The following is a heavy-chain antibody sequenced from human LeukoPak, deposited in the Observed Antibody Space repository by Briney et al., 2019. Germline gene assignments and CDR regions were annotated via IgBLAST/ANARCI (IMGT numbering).Heavy chain of an antibody. CDR1: GYTFTSYG. Sequence: ASVKVSCKASGYTFTSYGISWVRQAPGQGLEWMGWISAYSGNTNYAQKLQGRVTMTTDTSTSTAYMELRSLRSDDTAVYYCARDLSPGSGSYPYYYYGMDVWGQGTTVTVSS. J-gene: IGHJ6*02. CDR2: ISAYSGNT. CDR3: ARDLSPGSGSYPYYYYGMDV. V-gene: IGHV1-18*01. D-gene: IGHD3-10*01.